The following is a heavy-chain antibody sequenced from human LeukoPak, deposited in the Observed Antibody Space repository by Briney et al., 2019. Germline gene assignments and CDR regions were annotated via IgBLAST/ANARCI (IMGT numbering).Heavy chain of an antibody. CDR1: GGATSSDT. V-gene: IGHV4-4*07. CDR2: IHSSGST. Sequence: SETLSLTCTISGGATSSDTWTWIRQPAGKGLEWIGRIHSSGSTKYNPSLQSRISISVDKSKNQFSLGLTSLTAADTAVYYCARDFRYCSGGGCINWFDPWGQGTLVTVSS. D-gene: IGHD2-15*01. J-gene: IGHJ5*02. CDR3: ARDFRYCSGGGCINWFDP.